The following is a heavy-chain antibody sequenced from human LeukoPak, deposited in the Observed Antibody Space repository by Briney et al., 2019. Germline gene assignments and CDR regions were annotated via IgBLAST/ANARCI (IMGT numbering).Heavy chain of an antibody. CDR1: GGSFSGYY. D-gene: IGHD3-9*01. J-gene: IGHJ4*02. Sequence: SETLSLTCAVYGGSFSGYYWTWIRQPPGKGLEWIGYIYYSGSTNYNPSLKSRVTISVDTSKNQFSLKLSSVTAADTAVYYCARADYDILTGYKFDYWGQGTLVTVSS. CDR2: IYYSGST. CDR3: ARADYDILTGYKFDY. V-gene: IGHV4-59*01.